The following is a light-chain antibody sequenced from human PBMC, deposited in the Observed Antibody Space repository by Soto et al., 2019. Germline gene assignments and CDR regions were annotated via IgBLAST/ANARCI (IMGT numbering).Light chain of an antibody. V-gene: IGKV3-11*01. Sequence: EIVLTQSPATLSLSPGERATLSCRASQSVSSYLAWYQQKPGQAPRLLIYDASTRATGIPARFSGSGSGTDFTSTISSLEPEDFAVYYCQQRSNWPPLITFGQGTRLEIK. CDR1: QSVSSY. CDR3: QQRSNWPPLIT. CDR2: DAS. J-gene: IGKJ5*01.